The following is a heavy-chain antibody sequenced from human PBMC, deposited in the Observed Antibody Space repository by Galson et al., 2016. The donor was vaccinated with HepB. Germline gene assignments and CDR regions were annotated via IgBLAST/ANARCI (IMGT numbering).Heavy chain of an antibody. CDR1: GLTVSNNY. J-gene: IGHJ4*02. D-gene: IGHD2/OR15-2a*01. Sequence: SLRLSCAPSGLTVSNNYMNWIRQGPGKGLEWVAILYPNGNTYYGDSVMGRFTISRDTFKNTLYLQMNSLTADYTAVLYCTGGVIVNVADNWGQGTRVTVPS. V-gene: IGHV3-53*01. CDR2: LYPNGNT. CDR3: TGGVIVNVADN.